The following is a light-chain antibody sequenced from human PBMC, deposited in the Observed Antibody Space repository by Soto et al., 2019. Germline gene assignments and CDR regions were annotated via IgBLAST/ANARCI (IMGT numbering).Light chain of an antibody. J-gene: IGKJ1*01. CDR1: QSVSNX. CDR3: XQYDTYSRT. V-gene: IGKV1-5*03. CDR2: EGS. Sequence: DIQMTQSPSALSASVGDRVTITCRASQSVSNXLAWYRQKPGEAPKLLIYEGSTLERGVPSRFSGSGSGTXXXXXXXXLXPDDFATXYXXQYDTYSRTFGQGTKVEVK.